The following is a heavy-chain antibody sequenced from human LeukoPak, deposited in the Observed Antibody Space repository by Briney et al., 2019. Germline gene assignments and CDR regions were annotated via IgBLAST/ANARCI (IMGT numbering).Heavy chain of an antibody. CDR1: GGSFSGYY. V-gene: IGHV4-34*01. Sequence: SETLSLTCDVSGGSFSGYYWTWIRQPPGKGLEWIGEINHSGSTNYNPSLKSRVTISIDTSKNQFSLKLSSVTAADTAVYYCARAVAGMGYFDYWGQGTLVTVSS. J-gene: IGHJ4*02. CDR3: ARAVAGMGYFDY. CDR2: INHSGST. D-gene: IGHD6-19*01.